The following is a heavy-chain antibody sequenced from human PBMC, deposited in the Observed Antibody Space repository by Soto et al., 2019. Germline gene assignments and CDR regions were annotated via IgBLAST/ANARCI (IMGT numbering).Heavy chain of an antibody. J-gene: IGHJ6*02. CDR2: SWNDGSKT. D-gene: IGHD2-8*01. CDR1: GFRLSSYA. Sequence: QVQLVESGGGVVQPGRSLRLSCVVSGFRLSSYAVHWVRQAPGKGLECLGVSWNDGSKTYYADSVKGGLTISRDNAKNTVFLQMNGLGTEDTAVYYCARDRKWGPADFGLDVWGQGTTVTVSS. V-gene: IGHV3-33*01. CDR3: ARDRKWGPADFGLDV.